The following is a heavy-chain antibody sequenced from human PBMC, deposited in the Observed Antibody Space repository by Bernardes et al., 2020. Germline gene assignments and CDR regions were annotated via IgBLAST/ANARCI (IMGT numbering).Heavy chain of an antibody. D-gene: IGHD6-13*01. J-gene: IGHJ5*02. CDR1: GGSISSSNW. CDR2: IYHSGST. V-gene: IGHV4-4*02. CDR3: ARKYSSSWYGFNWFDP. Sequence: SETLSLTCAVSGGSISSSNWWSWVRQPPGKGLEWIGEIYHSGSTNYNPSLKSRVTISVDKSKNQFSLKLSSVTAADTAVYYCARKYSSSWYGFNWFDPWGQGTLVTVSS.